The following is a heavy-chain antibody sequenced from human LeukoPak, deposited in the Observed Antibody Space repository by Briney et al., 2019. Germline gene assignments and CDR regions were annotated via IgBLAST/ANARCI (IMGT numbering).Heavy chain of an antibody. V-gene: IGHV3-11*01. Sequence: PGGSLRLSCAASGFTFSGYYITWVRQAPGKGLEWVSYITPSGDSTYYADSVRGRFTISRDNAKNSVSLHMNSLRAEDTAVYYCARGHYGLDYWGQGTLVTVSS. CDR1: GFTFSGYY. D-gene: IGHD3-10*01. J-gene: IGHJ4*02. CDR2: ITPSGDST. CDR3: ARGHYGLDY.